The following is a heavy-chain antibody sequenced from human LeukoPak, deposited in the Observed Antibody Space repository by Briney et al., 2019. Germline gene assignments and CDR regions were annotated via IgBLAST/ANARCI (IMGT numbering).Heavy chain of an antibody. D-gene: IGHD3-3*01. V-gene: IGHV4-61*02. Sequence: LETLSLTCTVSGDSISSGNYYWNWIRQPAGKGLEWIGRISTRGSTHFNPSLKSRVTISVDTSKNQFSLKLSAVTAADTAVYYCARDFPFWSNYLEYYYYMDVWGKGTTVTVSS. CDR2: ISTRGST. CDR1: GDSISSGNYY. J-gene: IGHJ6*03. CDR3: ARDFPFWSNYLEYYYYMDV.